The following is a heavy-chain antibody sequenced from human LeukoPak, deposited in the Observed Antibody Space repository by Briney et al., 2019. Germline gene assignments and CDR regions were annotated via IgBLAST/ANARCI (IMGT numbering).Heavy chain of an antibody. Sequence: PSETLSLTCTVSGGSISSYYWSWIRQPPGKGLEWIGYIYYSGSTNYNPSLKSRVTISVDTSKNQFSLKLSSVTAADTAVYYCARTNNYGSAKGAFDIWGQGTMVTVSS. V-gene: IGHV4-59*01. CDR2: IYYSGST. CDR1: GGSISSYY. D-gene: IGHD3-10*01. CDR3: ARTNNYGSAKGAFDI. J-gene: IGHJ3*02.